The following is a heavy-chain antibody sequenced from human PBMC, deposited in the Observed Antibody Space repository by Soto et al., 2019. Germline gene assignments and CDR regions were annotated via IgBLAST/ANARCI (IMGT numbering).Heavy chain of an antibody. CDR1: GFTFSSYG. Sequence: GGSLRLSCAASGFTFSSYGMHWVRQAPGKGLEWVAVIWYDGSNKYYADSVKGRFTISRDNSKNTLYLQMNSLRAEDTAVYYCAREAPDGCYMDVWGKGTTVTVSS. J-gene: IGHJ6*03. CDR3: AREAPDGCYMDV. D-gene: IGHD6-6*01. V-gene: IGHV3-33*01. CDR2: IWYDGSNK.